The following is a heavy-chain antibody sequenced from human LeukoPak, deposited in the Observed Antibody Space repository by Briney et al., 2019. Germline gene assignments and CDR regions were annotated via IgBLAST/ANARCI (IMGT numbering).Heavy chain of an antibody. CDR3: AKGIPFDF. D-gene: IGHD2-2*02. CDR1: GGSISSSSYY. Sequence: SETQSLTCTVSGGSISSSSYYWGWIRQPPGKGLEWIGSIYYSGSTYYNPSLKSRVTISVDTSKNQFSLKLSSVTAADTAVYYCAKGIPFDFWGQGRLVTVSS. CDR2: IYYSGST. V-gene: IGHV4-39*01. J-gene: IGHJ4*02.